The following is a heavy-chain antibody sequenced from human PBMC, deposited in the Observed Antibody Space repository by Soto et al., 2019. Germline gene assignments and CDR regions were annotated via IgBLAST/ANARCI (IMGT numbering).Heavy chain of an antibody. Sequence: GGSLRLSCAASGFTFDDYAMHWVRQAPGKGLEWVSGISWNSGSIGYADSVKGRFTISRDNAKNSLYLQMNSLRAEDTALYYCAKDTQARAARHPTPPDYWGQGTLVTVSS. CDR1: GFTFDDYA. CDR3: AKDTQARAARHPTPPDY. J-gene: IGHJ4*02. V-gene: IGHV3-9*01. CDR2: ISWNSGSI. D-gene: IGHD6-6*01.